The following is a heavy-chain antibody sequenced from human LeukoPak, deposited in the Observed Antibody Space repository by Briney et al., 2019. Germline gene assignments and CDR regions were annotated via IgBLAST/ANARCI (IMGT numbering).Heavy chain of an antibody. CDR2: IYYSGST. D-gene: IGHD6-19*01. V-gene: IGHV4-59*01. Sequence: SETLSLTCIVSGGSISSYYWSWIRQPPGKGLEWIGYIYYSGSTNYNPSLKSRVTISVDTSKNQFSLKLSSVTAADTAVYYCARGGSGLFDYWGQGTLVTVSS. CDR1: GGSISSYY. J-gene: IGHJ4*02. CDR3: ARGGSGLFDY.